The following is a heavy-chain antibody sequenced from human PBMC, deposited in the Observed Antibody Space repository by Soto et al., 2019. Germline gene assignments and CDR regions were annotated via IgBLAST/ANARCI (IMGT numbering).Heavy chain of an antibody. V-gene: IGHV4-61*01. J-gene: IGHJ4*02. CDR1: GGSVTTGSYY. CDR3: ANYPTTVTSDY. CDR2: IDYSGST. D-gene: IGHD4-17*01. Sequence: QVQLQESGPGLVKPSETLSLTCTVSGGSVTTGSYYWSWIRQPPGKGLEWIGYIDYSGSTTYNPSPRSRVTISVDKAKNQFSLKLRSVTAADTAVYYCANYPTTVTSDYWGQGTLVTVSS.